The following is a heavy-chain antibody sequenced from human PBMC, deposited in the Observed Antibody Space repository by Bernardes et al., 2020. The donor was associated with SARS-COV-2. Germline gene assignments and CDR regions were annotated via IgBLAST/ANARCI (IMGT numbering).Heavy chain of an antibody. Sequence: GGSLRLSCVSSGFTFRDFGMHWVRQAPGKGLEWVAAIWFDGSHEYYAESVKGRFIISRDNSKNTLYLQMNSLRAEDTAVYSCARSGGDFYDSSGYANFDCWGQGTLVTVSS. V-gene: IGHV3-33*01. CDR3: ARSGGDFYDSSGYANFDC. D-gene: IGHD3-22*01. CDR2: IWFDGSHE. J-gene: IGHJ4*02. CDR1: GFTFRDFG.